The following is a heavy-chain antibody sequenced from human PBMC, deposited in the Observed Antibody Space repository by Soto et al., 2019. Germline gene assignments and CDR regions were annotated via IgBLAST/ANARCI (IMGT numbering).Heavy chain of an antibody. D-gene: IGHD6-13*01. CDR1: GYTFTGYY. Sequence: ASVKVSCKASGYTFTGYYMHWVRQAPGQGLEWMGWINPNSGGTNYAQKFQGWVTMTSDTSISTAYMELSRLISYDTAVYYCARVRIAAAENGMDVWGQGTTVTVSS. CDR2: INPNSGGT. V-gene: IGHV1-2*04. J-gene: IGHJ6*02. CDR3: ARVRIAAAENGMDV.